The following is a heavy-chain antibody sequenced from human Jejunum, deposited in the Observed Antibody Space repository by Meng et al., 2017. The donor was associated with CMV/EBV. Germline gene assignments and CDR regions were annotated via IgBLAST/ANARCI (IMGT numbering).Heavy chain of an antibody. CDR1: GFTFRIEG. CDR3: ARGDSQFLSAFDI. Sequence: SGFTFRIEGMDGDRQTTGKGLEWVAIIWYDGINEFYVDSVKGRFAISRDNSQNTVFLQMNSLRAEDTAVYYCARGDSQFLSAFDIWGQGTMVTVSS. CDR2: IWYDGINE. J-gene: IGHJ3*02. D-gene: IGHD2-15*01. V-gene: IGHV3-33*01.